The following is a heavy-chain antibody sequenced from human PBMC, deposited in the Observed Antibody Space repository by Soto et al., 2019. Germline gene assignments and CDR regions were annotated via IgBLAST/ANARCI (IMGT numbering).Heavy chain of an antibody. CDR1: GDTFTFYS. CDR3: ASSYGSGYRAFDY. CDR2: INPILSMS. D-gene: IGHD3-10*01. J-gene: IGHJ4*02. Sequence: QVQLVQSGAEVKRPGSSVKVSCKASGDTFTFYSINWVRQAPGLGLEWMGRINPILSMSNYAQRFQGRVTMTADKYTSTAYMELSSLSSEDTAIYYCASSYGSGYRAFDYWGQGALVTVSS. V-gene: IGHV1-69*02.